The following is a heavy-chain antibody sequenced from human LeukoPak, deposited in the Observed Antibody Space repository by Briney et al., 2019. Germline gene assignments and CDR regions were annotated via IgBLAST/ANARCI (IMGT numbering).Heavy chain of an antibody. Sequence: SVKVSCKASGGTFSSYAISWVRQAPGQGLEWMGGIIPIFGTANYAQKFQGRVTITADESTSTAYMELSSLRSEDTAVYYCATRALAYSGSYFFDYWGQGTLVTVSS. V-gene: IGHV1-69*13. CDR3: ATRALAYSGSYFFDY. J-gene: IGHJ4*02. CDR2: IIPIFGTA. D-gene: IGHD1-26*01. CDR1: GGTFSSYA.